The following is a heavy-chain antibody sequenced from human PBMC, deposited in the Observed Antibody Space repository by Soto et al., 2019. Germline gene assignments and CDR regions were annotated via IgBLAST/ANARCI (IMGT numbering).Heavy chain of an antibody. CDR2: IYSSGST. CDR3: ARRPLNSNGAY. V-gene: IGHV3-53*01. Sequence: EVQLVESGGDLIQHGGSLRLSCAASGFTVSSNDMSWVRQAPGKGLEWVSLIYSSGSTHYADSVKGRFTISRDNSKNTVHLQMNTLRAEDTAVYYCARRPLNSNGAYWGQGTLVTVSS. J-gene: IGHJ4*02. CDR1: GFTVSSND. D-gene: IGHD3-22*01.